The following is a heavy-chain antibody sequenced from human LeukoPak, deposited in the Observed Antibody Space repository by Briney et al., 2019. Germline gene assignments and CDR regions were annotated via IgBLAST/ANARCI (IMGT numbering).Heavy chain of an antibody. Sequence: ASVKVSCKASGYTFTSYDINWVRQATGQGLEWMGWMNPNSGNTGYAQKFQGRVTMTRNTSISTAYMELSSLRSEDTAVYYCARGSSSGWYFGYYYGMDVWGQGTTVTVSS. D-gene: IGHD6-19*01. CDR3: ARGSSSGWYFGYYYGMDV. CDR1: GYTFTSYD. V-gene: IGHV1-8*01. J-gene: IGHJ6*02. CDR2: MNPNSGNT.